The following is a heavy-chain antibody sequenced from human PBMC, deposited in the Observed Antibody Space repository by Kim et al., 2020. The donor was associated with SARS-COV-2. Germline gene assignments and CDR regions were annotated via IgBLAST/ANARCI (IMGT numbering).Heavy chain of an antibody. CDR1: GGSISSSSYY. Sequence: SETLSLTCTVSGGSISSSSYYWGWIRQPPGKGLEWIGSIYYSGSTYYNPSLKSRVIISVDTSKNQFSLKLSSVTAADTAVYYCARDSRSSYRGGGVDYWGQGTLVTVSS. J-gene: IGHJ4*02. CDR3: ARDSRSSYRGGGVDY. CDR2: IYYSGST. D-gene: IGHD2-2*02. V-gene: IGHV4-39*07.